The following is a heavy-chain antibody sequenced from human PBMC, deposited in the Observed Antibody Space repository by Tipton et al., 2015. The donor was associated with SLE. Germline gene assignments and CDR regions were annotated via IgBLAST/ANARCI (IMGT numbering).Heavy chain of an antibody. J-gene: IGHJ4*02. CDR3: ASPSSSWSD. CDR2: IYHSGST. CDR1: GGSISSRSYD. V-gene: IGHV4-39*07. Sequence: LRLPCTVSGGSISSRSYDWGWIRQPPGKGLEWIGSIYHSGSTYYNPSLKSRVTISVDTSKNQFSLKLSSVTAADTAVYYCASPSSSWSDWGQGTLVTVSS. D-gene: IGHD6-13*01.